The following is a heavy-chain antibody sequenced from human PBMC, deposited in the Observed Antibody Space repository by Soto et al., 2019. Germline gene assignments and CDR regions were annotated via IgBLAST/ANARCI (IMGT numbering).Heavy chain of an antibody. CDR3: ARGITLPTPLDY. Sequence: QVQLGQSGAEEKKPGASVKVACKASEYTFTSFAMHWVRQAPGQRLEWMGWINAGNGNTKYSQKFQGRVTITRDTSASTAYMELSSLRSEDTAVYYCARGITLPTPLDYWGQGTLVTVFS. CDR1: EYTFTSFA. CDR2: INAGNGNT. J-gene: IGHJ4*02. V-gene: IGHV1-3*05. D-gene: IGHD1-20*01.